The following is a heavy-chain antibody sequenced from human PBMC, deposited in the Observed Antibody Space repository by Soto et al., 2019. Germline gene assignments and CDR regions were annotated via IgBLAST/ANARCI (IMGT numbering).Heavy chain of an antibody. CDR1: GYTFTSYG. CDR3: ARVLYCSGGSCYAAPFDY. V-gene: IGHV1-18*01. CDR2: ISAYNGNT. J-gene: IGHJ4*02. D-gene: IGHD2-15*01. Sequence: QVQLVQSGAEVKKPGASVKVSCKASGYTFTSYGISWVRQAPGQGLEWMGWISAYNGNTNYAQKLQGRVTMTTDTSTSTAYMELRSRRSDDTAVYYCARVLYCSGGSCYAAPFDYWGQGTLVTVSS.